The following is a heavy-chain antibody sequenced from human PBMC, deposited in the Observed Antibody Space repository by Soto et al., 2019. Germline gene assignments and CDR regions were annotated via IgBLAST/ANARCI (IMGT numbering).Heavy chain of an antibody. CDR1: GFSLSNARMG. V-gene: IGHV2-26*01. Sequence: QVTLKESGPVLVKPTETLTLTCTVSGFSLSNARMGVSWIRQPPGKALEWLAHIFSNDEKSYSTSLKSRLTISKDTSKSQVVLTMTNMHPVDTATYYCARIVVPGYAFDIWGQGTMVTVSS. CDR2: IFSNDEK. CDR3: ARIVVPGYAFDI. D-gene: IGHD2-15*01. J-gene: IGHJ3*02.